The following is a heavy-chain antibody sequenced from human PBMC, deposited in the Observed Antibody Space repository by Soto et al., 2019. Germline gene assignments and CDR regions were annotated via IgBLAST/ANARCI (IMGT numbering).Heavy chain of an antibody. CDR1: GFTFSSYG. CDR3: AKDSPYFDY. J-gene: IGHJ4*02. Sequence: QVQLVESGGGVVQPGRSLRLSCAASGFTFSSYGMHWVRQAPGKGLEWVAVISYDGSNKYYADSVKGRFTISRDNSKNTLYLQINSLRAEDTAVYYCAKDSPYFDYWGQGTLVTVSS. CDR2: ISYDGSNK. V-gene: IGHV3-30*18.